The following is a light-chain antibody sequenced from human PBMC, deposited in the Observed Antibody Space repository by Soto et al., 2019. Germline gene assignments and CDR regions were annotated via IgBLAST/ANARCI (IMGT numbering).Light chain of an antibody. CDR1: QDIRKY. Sequence: SPAALASLRDGRVTSTCQATQDIRKYLNWYQQKPGKAPKLLIYDASSLETGVPSRFSGSGSGTDFTFTISSLQPEDFATYYCQQYDNITLIFCQGSRLEIK. CDR3: QQYDNITLI. CDR2: DAS. V-gene: IGKV1-33*01. J-gene: IGKJ5*01.